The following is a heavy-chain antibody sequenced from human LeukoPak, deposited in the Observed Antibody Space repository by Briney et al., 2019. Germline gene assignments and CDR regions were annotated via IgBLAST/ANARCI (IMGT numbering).Heavy chain of an antibody. CDR2: IRYDGSNK. V-gene: IGHV3-30*02. CDR1: GFSFNNYG. D-gene: IGHD3-10*01. Sequence: GGSLRLSCAASGFSFNNYGIHWVPQAPGQGRVGVLFIRYDGSNKSYTDSVKGGLTISRDNSKNTLYLQMNSLRAEDTAVYYCARARKSGGITMIRGVKDRGWFDPWGQGTLVTVSS. J-gene: IGHJ5*02. CDR3: ARARKSGGITMIRGVKDRGWFDP.